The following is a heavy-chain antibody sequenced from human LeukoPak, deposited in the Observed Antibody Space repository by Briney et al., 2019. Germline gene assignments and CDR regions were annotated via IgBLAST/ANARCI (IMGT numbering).Heavy chain of an antibody. CDR3: ARSPHDILTGYYISWFDP. Sequence: AAWVKVSCQASGGTFSSYAISWVRQAPGQGLEWMGGIIPIFGTANYAQKFQGRVTITADKSTSTAYMELSSLRSEDTAVYYCARSPHDILTGYYISWFDPWGQGTLVTVSS. J-gene: IGHJ5*02. CDR1: GGTFSSYA. CDR2: IIPIFGTA. D-gene: IGHD3-9*01. V-gene: IGHV1-69*06.